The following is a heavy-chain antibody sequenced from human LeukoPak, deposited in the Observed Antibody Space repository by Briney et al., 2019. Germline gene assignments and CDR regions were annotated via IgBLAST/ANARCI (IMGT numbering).Heavy chain of an antibody. Sequence: GGSLRLSCVVSGLTVNSNYMSWVRQAPGKGLEWVSVIYSGGTTKYAESVKDRFIVYIDNYKNTLYVQMNSVRAEDTAVYYCANKVPSGYWGQGTLVTVSS. J-gene: IGHJ4*02. V-gene: IGHV3-66*01. D-gene: IGHD3-10*01. CDR2: IYSGGTT. CDR1: GLTVNSNY. CDR3: ANKVPSGY.